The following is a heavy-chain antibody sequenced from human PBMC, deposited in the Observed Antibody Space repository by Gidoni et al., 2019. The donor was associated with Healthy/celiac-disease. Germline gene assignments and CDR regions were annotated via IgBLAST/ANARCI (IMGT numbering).Heavy chain of an antibody. CDR1: GFTLSSYW. V-gene: IGHV3-7*01. Sequence: EVQLVESGGGLVQPGGSRRRSCEAAGFTLSSYWMSWVRQAPGKGLEWVANIKQDGSEKYYVDSVKGRFTISRDNAKNSLYLQMNSLRAEDTAVYYCAREEYQRRGIDVWGQGTTVTVSS. CDR3: AREEYQRRGIDV. J-gene: IGHJ6*02. CDR2: IKQDGSEK. D-gene: IGHD2-2*01.